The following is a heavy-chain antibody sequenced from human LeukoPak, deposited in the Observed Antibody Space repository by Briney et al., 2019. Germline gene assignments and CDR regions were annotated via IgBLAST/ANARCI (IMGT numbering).Heavy chain of an antibody. J-gene: IGHJ5*02. D-gene: IGHD3-10*01. V-gene: IGHV1-2*02. CDR2: INPNSGGT. CDR3: ARVDPSGSYTWFDP. Sequence: GASVKVSCKASGYTFTGYYMHWVRQAPGQGLEWMGWINPNSGGTNYAQKFQGRVSMTRDTSASTVYMELSRLRSEDTAVYYCARVDPSGSYTWFDPWGKGTLVTVSS. CDR1: GYTFTGYY.